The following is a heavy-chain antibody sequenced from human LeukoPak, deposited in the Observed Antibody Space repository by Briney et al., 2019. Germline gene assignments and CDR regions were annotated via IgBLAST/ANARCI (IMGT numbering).Heavy chain of an antibody. CDR1: GFTFSRYW. CDR3: ARDRGSSTWEGFDY. CDR2: IKPAGSET. V-gene: IGHV3-7*01. Sequence: PGGSLRLSCAASGFTFSRYWMSWVRQAPGKGLEWVANIKPAGSETYYVDSVKGRFTISRDNAKNSLFLQVNSLRGEDTAVYYCARDRGSSTWEGFDYWGQGTLVTVSS. D-gene: IGHD6-13*01. J-gene: IGHJ4*02.